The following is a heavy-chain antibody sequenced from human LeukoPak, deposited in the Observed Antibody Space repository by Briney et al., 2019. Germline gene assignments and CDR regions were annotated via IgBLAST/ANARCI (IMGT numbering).Heavy chain of an antibody. CDR2: INSDGSWT. V-gene: IGHV3-74*01. D-gene: IGHD1-26*01. Sequence: GGSLRLSCAASGNYWMHWVRQAPGKGLVWVSHINSDGSWTSYADSVKGRFTISKDNAKNSLFLQMSSLRDEDTAVYYCARRERQSGNYYYFDYWGQGTLVTVSS. CDR1: GNYW. J-gene: IGHJ4*02. CDR3: ARRERQSGNYYYFDY.